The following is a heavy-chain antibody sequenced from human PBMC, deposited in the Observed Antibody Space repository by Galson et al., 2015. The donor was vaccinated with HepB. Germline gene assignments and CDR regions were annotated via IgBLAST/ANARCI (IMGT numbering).Heavy chain of an antibody. J-gene: IGHJ6*02. V-gene: IGHV1-69*06. Sequence: SVKVSCKASGGTFSSYAISWVRQAPGQGLEWMGGIIPIFGTANYAQKFQGRVTITADKSTSTAYMELSSLRSEDTAVYYCVRDQSPNCTNGVCYDYYYYGMDVWGQGTTVTVSS. CDR3: VRDQSPNCTNGVCYDYYYYGMDV. CDR1: GGTFSSYA. CDR2: IIPIFGTA. D-gene: IGHD2-8*01.